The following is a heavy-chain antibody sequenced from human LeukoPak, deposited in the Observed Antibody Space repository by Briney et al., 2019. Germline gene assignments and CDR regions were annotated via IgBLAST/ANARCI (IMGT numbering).Heavy chain of an antibody. J-gene: IGHJ4*02. CDR2: INSDESAE. D-gene: IGHD6-19*01. Sequence: QPGGSLRLSCVASGFTFSNYWMHWVRQAPGKGLLWVSRINSDESAEVYADSVKGRFTISRDNARNTLYLQMNSLRAEDTAVYYCARDLMRQWLGPARVFDYWGQGTLVTVSS. V-gene: IGHV3-74*01. CDR3: ARDLMRQWLGPARVFDY. CDR1: GFTFSNYW.